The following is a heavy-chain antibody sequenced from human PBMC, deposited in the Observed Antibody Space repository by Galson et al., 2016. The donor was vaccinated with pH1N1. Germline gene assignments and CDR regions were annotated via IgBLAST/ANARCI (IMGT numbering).Heavy chain of an antibody. D-gene: IGHD4-17*01. CDR3: ARDHVYGDYFERFFDL. CDR2: ISSSGYTI. J-gene: IGHJ2*01. Sequence: SLRLSCAASGFTFSDYYMTWIRRAPGKGLEWVSYISSSGYTIFYTDSVKGRFTISRDNAKNSLYLQMNSLRAEDTAVYYCARDHVYGDYFERFFDLWGRGTLVTVSS. V-gene: IGHV3-11*01. CDR1: GFTFSDYY.